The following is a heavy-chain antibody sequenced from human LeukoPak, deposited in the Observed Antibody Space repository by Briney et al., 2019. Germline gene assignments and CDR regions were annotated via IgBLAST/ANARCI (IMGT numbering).Heavy chain of an antibody. V-gene: IGHV4-39*01. CDR3: VRHDGRGGATMGALDS. D-gene: IGHD5-12*01. CDR2: VYYGRTT. Sequence: SETLSLTCTVSAGSISSNSHHWGWIRQSPGKGLEWIGSVYYGRTTYYNPSLNSRVTISVVTSKNQFSLQLNSGTAADTAVYYCVRHDGRGGATMGALDSWGQGSLVTVTS. J-gene: IGHJ4*02. CDR1: AGSISSNSHH.